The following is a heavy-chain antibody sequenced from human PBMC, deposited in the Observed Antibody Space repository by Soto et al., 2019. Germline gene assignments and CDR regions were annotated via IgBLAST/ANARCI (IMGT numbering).Heavy chain of an antibody. V-gene: IGHV4-59*01. CDR3: ARVWGGAFDF. CDR2: IYYSGST. J-gene: IGHJ3*01. Sequence: PSETLSLTCTVSGGYISSYDWSWIRQPPGKGLEWIGYIYYSGSTNYNPSLKSRVTISVDTSKNQFSLKLSSVTAADTAVYYCARVWGGAFDFWGQGTLVTVSS. CDR1: GGYISSYD. D-gene: IGHD3-10*01.